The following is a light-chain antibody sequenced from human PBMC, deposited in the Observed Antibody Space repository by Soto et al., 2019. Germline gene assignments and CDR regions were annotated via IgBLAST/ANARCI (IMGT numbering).Light chain of an antibody. J-gene: IGKJ1*01. CDR1: QGISSW. CDR2: AAS. Sequence: DIQMTQSPSSVSASVGDRVTITCRASQGISSWLAWYQQNPGKAPKLLIYAASSLQSGVPSRFSGSGSGTDFTLTISSLQPEDFSTYYCLQDINYPWTFDQVTKVEIK. V-gene: IGKV1-12*01. CDR3: LQDINYPWT.